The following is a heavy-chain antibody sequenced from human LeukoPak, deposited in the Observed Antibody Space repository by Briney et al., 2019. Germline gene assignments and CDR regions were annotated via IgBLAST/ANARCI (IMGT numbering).Heavy chain of an antibody. CDR2: MWADGNRK. J-gene: IGHJ4*02. Sequence: GGSLRLSCAASGFTLRRYGVHWVRQAPGKGLEWVAVMWADGNRKYYAESVKGRFTVSRDNPKNTLYLQMDSLRADQTGLYYRARHADTSSHYSNLDYWGPGNLVSASP. CDR3: ARHADTSSHYSNLDY. V-gene: IGHV3-33*01. CDR1: GFTLRRYG. D-gene: IGHD3-22*01.